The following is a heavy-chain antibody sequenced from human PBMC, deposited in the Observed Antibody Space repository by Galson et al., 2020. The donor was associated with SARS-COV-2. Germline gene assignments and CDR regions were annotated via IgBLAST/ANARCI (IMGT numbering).Heavy chain of an antibody. CDR3: ARDRGSSWIEYYFDY. J-gene: IGHJ4*02. D-gene: IGHD6-13*01. V-gene: IGHV3-33*01. CDR1: GFTFSSYG. Sequence: GGSLRLSCAASGFTFSSYGMHWVRQAPGKGLEWVAVIWYDGSNKYYADSVKGRFTISRDNSKNTLYLQMNSLRAEDTAVYYCARDRGSSWIEYYFDYWGQGTLVTVSS. CDR2: IWYDGSNK.